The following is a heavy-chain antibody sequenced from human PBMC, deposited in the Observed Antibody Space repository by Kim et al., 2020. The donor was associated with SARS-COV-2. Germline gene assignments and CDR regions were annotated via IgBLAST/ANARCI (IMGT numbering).Heavy chain of an antibody. J-gene: IGHJ4*02. D-gene: IGHD3-10*01. Sequence: GGSLRLSCAASGFTFDDYAMHWVRQAPGKGLEWVSGISWNSGSIGYADSVKGRFTISRDNAKNSLYLQMNSLRAEDTALYYCAKAADYYGSGSYLSPVTDWGQGTLVTVSP. CDR2: ISWNSGSI. CDR3: AKAADYYGSGSYLSPVTD. CDR1: GFTFDDYA. V-gene: IGHV3-9*01.